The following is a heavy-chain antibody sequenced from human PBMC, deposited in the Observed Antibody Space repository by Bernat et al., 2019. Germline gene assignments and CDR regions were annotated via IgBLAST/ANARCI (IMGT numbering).Heavy chain of an antibody. CDR1: GFTFSSYS. V-gene: IGHV3-21*05. CDR3: ARDDDSSSSGIQPDAFDI. J-gene: IGHJ3*02. D-gene: IGHD6-6*01. Sequence: EVQLVESGGGLVKPGGSLRLSCAASGFTFSSYSMNWVRQAPGKGLEWVSYISSSSSYIYYADSVKGRFTISRDNAKNSLYLQMNSLRAEDTAVYYYARDDDSSSSGIQPDAFDIWGQGTMVTVSS. CDR2: ISSSSSYI.